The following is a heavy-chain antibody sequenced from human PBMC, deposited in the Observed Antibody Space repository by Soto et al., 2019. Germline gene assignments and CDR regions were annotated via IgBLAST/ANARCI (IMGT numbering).Heavy chain of an antibody. CDR1: GFTFSSYA. D-gene: IGHD4-17*01. J-gene: IGHJ4*02. CDR3: ARDRDYAYFDY. CDR2: ISGSGGST. V-gene: IGHV3-23*01. Sequence: GGSLRLSCAASGFTFSSYAMSWVRQAPGKGLEWVSAISGSGGSTYYADSVKGRFTISRDNSKNTLYLQMDILRAEDTAVYYCARDRDYAYFDYWGQGTPVTVSS.